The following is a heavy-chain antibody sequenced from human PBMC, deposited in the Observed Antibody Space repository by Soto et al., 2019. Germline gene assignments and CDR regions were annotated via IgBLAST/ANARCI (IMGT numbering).Heavy chain of an antibody. J-gene: IGHJ5*02. V-gene: IGHV4-30-4*01. Sequence: KTSETLSLTCTVSGGSISSGDYYWSWIRQPPGKGLEWFGYIYYSGSTYYNPSLKSRVTISIDMSKNRFSLKLSSVTAADTAVYYCVRVWNKYNWFDPWGQGTLVTVSS. CDR2: IYYSGST. CDR3: VRVWNKYNWFDP. CDR1: GGSISSGDYY. D-gene: IGHD1-1*01.